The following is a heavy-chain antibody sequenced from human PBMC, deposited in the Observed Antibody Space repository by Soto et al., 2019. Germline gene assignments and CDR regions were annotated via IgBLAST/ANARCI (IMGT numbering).Heavy chain of an antibody. CDR1: GFTFSSYA. V-gene: IGHV3-64D*06. D-gene: IGHD3-16*01. CDR2: ISSNGGSS. J-gene: IGHJ4*02. CDR3: VKDGGRDGYTFVWFFDS. Sequence: EVQLVESGGGLVQPGGSLRLSCSASGFTFSSYAMHWVRQAPGKGLEYVSGISSNGGSSYYADSVKGRFTISRDNSKNTLYLQRTSLRDADKAVFYCVKDGGRDGYTFVWFFDSWGQGTLVTVSS.